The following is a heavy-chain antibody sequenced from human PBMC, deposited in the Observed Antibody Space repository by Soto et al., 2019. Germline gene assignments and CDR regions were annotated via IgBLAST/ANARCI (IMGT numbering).Heavy chain of an antibody. CDR1: GGSISSYY. D-gene: IGHD2-15*01. CDR2: IYYSGST. J-gene: IGHJ3*02. V-gene: IGHV4-59*08. Sequence: QVQLQESGPGLVKPSETLSLTCTVSGGSISSYYWSWIRQPPGKGLEWIGYIYYSGSTNYNHSLNDRDTRSVDTSKNQFSLKLSSVTAADTAVYDCARGQSGGWKPAFDIWGQGTMVTVSS. CDR3: ARGQSGGWKPAFDI.